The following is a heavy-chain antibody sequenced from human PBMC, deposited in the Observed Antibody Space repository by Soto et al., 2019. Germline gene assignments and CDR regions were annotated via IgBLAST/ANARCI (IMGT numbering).Heavy chain of an antibody. CDR2: ISTSGSTI. CDR3: ARDSGNHYDRFVI. J-gene: IGHJ3*02. Sequence: GGTLRLSCAASGFTFSSYSMDWVRQAPGKGLEWVSYISTSGSTIYYADSVKGRFTISRDNAKNSLYVQMNSLRDEDTAVYYCARDSGNHYDRFVICGQGTMVTGSS. V-gene: IGHV3-48*02. D-gene: IGHD1-26*01. CDR1: GFTFSSYS.